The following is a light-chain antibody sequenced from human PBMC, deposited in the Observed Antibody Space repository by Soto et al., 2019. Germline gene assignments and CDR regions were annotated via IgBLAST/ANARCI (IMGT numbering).Light chain of an antibody. Sequence: HSVLTQPASVSGSPGQSITISCTGTSSDIGSYNYVSWYQQHPGKAPKLMIYDVSNRPSGVSNRFSGSKSGNTASLIISGLQAEDEADYYCSSSTSSSTLGYVFGTGTKVTVL. CDR3: SSSTSSSTLGYV. CDR1: SSDIGSYNY. CDR2: DVS. J-gene: IGLJ1*01. V-gene: IGLV2-14*03.